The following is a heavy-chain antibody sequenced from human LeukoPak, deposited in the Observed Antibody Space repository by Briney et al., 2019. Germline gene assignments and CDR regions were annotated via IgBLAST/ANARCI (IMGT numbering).Heavy chain of an antibody. CDR2: IYHSGGT. V-gene: IGHV4-59*01. J-gene: IGHJ2*01. D-gene: IGHD3-3*01. CDR3: ARAPFLYDFWSGTPRNWYFDL. Sequence: PSETLSLTCTVSGGSISSYYWSWIRQPPGQGLEWIGYIYHSGGTNYNPSLKSRATISVDTSKNQFSLKLSSVTAADTAVYYCARAPFLYDFWSGTPRNWYFDLWGRGTLVTVSS. CDR1: GGSISSYY.